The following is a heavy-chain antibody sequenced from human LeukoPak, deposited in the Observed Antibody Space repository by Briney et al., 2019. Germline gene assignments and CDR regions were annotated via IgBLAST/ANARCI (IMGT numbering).Heavy chain of an antibody. CDR2: ISGSGGST. D-gene: IGHD2-21*01. CDR3: AKDQLQLFGAFDI. CDR1: GFTFSSYA. V-gene: IGHV3-23*01. J-gene: IGHJ3*02. Sequence: GGSLRLSCAASGFTFSSYAMSWVRQAPGKGLEWVSAISGSGGSTYYANSVKGRFTISRDNSKNTLYLQMNSLRAEDTAVYYCAKDQLQLFGAFDIWGQGTMVTVSS.